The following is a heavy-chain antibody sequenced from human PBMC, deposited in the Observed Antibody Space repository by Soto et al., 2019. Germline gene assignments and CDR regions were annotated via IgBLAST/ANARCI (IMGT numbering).Heavy chain of an antibody. CDR1: GGTFSRYT. V-gene: IGHV1-69*13. CDR2: IIPIFGTT. D-gene: IGHD6-13*01. J-gene: IGHJ6*02. Sequence: GASVKVSCKASGGTFSRYTISWVRQGPGQGVEWVGGIIPIFGTTNYAQKFQGRVTITADDSATTAHMELSSLRSEDTAVYYCARGRGIGFSSSWNIYWFYNMDVWGQGTTVTVSS. CDR3: ARGRGIGFSSSWNIYWFYNMDV.